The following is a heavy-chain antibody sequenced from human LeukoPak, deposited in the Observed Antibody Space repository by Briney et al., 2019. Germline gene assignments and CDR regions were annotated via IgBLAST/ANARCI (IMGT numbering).Heavy chain of an antibody. CDR3: ARGVEPLAANTLAY. V-gene: IGHV3-53*01. Sequence: GGSLRLSCAASGFTVFTNDMAWVRQAPGKGLEWVSVLYSDGNTKYADSVQGRFTISRDNSKNTLYLEMNSLSPDDTAVYYCARGVEPLAANTLAYWGQGTLVTVSS. CDR2: LYSDGNT. J-gene: IGHJ4*02. D-gene: IGHD1-14*01. CDR1: GFTVFTND.